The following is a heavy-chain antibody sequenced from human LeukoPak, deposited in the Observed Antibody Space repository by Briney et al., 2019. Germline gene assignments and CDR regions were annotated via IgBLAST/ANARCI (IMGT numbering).Heavy chain of an antibody. D-gene: IGHD1-26*01. CDR3: VQKLIGTTVDY. Sequence: SETLSLTCIVSGGSISSSSYYWVWIRQPPGEGLEWIGTISPSGSTHHNPSLKSRVTISVDTSKSQFSLKLSSVTVADTAVYYCVQKLIGTTVDYWGQGALVTVSS. CDR2: ISPSGST. J-gene: IGHJ4*02. V-gene: IGHV4-39*01. CDR1: GGSISSSSYY.